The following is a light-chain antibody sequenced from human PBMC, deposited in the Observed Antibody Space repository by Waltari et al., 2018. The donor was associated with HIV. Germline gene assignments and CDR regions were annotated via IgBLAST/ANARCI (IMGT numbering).Light chain of an antibody. Sequence: SYELTQPTSVSVSPGQPARITCSGEALQTQYTYWYQQKPGQAPVLVIYKDSERPSGIPERFSGSNSGTTVTLTISGVQAEDEADYYCQSADSSGSPYVVFGGGTKLTVL. CDR2: KDS. CDR1: ALQTQY. CDR3: QSADSSGSPYVV. J-gene: IGLJ2*01. V-gene: IGLV3-25*03.